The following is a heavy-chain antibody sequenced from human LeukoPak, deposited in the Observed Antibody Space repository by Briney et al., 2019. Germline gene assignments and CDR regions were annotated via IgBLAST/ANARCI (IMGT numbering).Heavy chain of an antibody. Sequence: SETLSHTCTVSGASISSHYWTCIRQPPGKGLEYIGYIHKSGSTNYNPSLKSRVTISVDTSKNQFSLKLTSVTAADTAVYYCAITSADKGVGALDYWGQGILVTVSP. CDR2: IHKSGST. CDR1: GASISSHY. D-gene: IGHD1-26*01. CDR3: AITSADKGVGALDY. J-gene: IGHJ4*02. V-gene: IGHV4-59*11.